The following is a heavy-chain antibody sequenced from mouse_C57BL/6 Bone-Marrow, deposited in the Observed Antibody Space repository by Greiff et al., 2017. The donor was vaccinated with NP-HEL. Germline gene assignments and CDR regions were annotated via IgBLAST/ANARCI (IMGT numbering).Heavy chain of an antibody. CDR3: ASEGAYSNNYFDY. CDR1: EYEFPSHD. J-gene: IGHJ2*01. Sequence: EVQVVESGGGLVQPGESLKLSCESNEYEFPSHDMSWVRKTPEKRWELVAAINSDGGSPYYPDTMERRFIISRDNTKKTLYLQISSLRSEDTAVYNCASEGAYSNNYFDYWGQGTTLTVSS. D-gene: IGHD2-5*01. V-gene: IGHV5-2*01. CDR2: INSDGGSP.